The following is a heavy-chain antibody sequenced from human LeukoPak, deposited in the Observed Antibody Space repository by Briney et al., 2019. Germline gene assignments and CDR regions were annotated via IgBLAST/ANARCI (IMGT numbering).Heavy chain of an antibody. D-gene: IGHD3-9*01. CDR1: GFTFSSYA. J-gene: IGHJ4*02. V-gene: IGHV3-30-3*01. Sequence: GGSLRLSCAASGFTFSSYAMHWVRQAPGKGLEWVAVISYDGSNKYYADSVKGRFTISGDNSKNTLYLQMNSLRAEDTAVYYCAKDPYYDILTGQDRADYWGQGTLVTVSS. CDR2: ISYDGSNK. CDR3: AKDPYYDILTGQDRADY.